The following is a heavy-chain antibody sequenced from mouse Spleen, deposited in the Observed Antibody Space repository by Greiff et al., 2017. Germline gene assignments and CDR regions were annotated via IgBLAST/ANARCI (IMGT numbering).Heavy chain of an antibody. D-gene: IGHD2-14*01. V-gene: IGHV1-9*01. CDR1: GYTFTGYW. CDR3: ARRGRYDLYYAMDY. Sequence: QVQLQQSGAELMKPGASVKLSCKPTGYTFTGYWIEWVKQRPGHGLEWIGEILPGSGSTNYNEKFKGKATFTADSSSNTAYMQLSSLTTEDSAIYYCARRGRYDLYYAMDYWGQGTSVTVSS. CDR2: ILPGSGST. J-gene: IGHJ4*01.